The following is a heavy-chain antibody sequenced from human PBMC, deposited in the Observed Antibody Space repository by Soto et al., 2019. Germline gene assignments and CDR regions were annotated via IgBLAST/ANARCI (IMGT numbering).Heavy chain of an antibody. CDR2: IYYSGST. V-gene: IGHV4-39*01. J-gene: IGHJ3*02. CDR1: GGSISSSSYY. Sequence: QLQLQESGPGLVKPSETLSLTCTVSGGSISSSSYYWGWIRQPPGKGLEWIGSIYYSGSTYYNPSLKSRVTISVDTSKNQFSLKLSSVTAADTAVYYCAIPRGTEVATIYGAFDIWGQGTMVTVSS. D-gene: IGHD5-12*01. CDR3: AIPRGTEVATIYGAFDI.